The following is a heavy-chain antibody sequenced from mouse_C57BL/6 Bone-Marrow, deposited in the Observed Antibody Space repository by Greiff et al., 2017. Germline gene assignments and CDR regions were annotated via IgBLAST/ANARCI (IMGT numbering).Heavy chain of an antibody. CDR1: GYSFTDYY. CDR3: ARYQTYFYYFDY. D-gene: IGHD2-10*01. J-gene: IGHJ2*01. Sequence: VQLQQSGPELVKPGASVKISCKASGYSFTDYYMNWVKQSPEKSLEWIGEINPSTGGTTSNQKFKAKAPLTVDNSSSTAYMQLKILTSEDSAVYYGARYQTYFYYFDYWGQGTTLTVAS. V-gene: IGHV1-42*01. CDR2: INPSTGGT.